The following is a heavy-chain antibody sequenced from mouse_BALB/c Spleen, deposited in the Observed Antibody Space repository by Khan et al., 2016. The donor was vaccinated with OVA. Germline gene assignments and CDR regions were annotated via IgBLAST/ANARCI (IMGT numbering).Heavy chain of an antibody. CDR2: ISSTGST. CDR3: SRSLYYSDSYAMDY. D-gene: IGHD2-13*01. CDR1: GYSITSDFA. V-gene: IGHV3-2*02. J-gene: IGHJ4*01. Sequence: EVQLQELGPGLVKPSQSLSLTCTVTGYSITSDFAWNWIRQFPGNKLEWMGYISSTGSTSYSPSLKSRISITRDTSKNQFFLHLSSVTTEDTATYYCSRSLYYSDSYAMDYWGQGTSVTVSS.